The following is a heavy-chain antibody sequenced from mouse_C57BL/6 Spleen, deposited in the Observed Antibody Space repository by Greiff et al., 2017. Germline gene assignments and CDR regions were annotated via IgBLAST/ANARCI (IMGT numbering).Heavy chain of an antibody. CDR3: TREDYGTPWFAY. V-gene: IGHV5-9-1*02. CDR2: ISSGGDYI. Sequence: EVMLVESGEGLVKPGGSLKLSCAASGFTFSSCAMSWVRQTPEKRLEWVAYISSGGDYIYYADTVKGRFTISRDNARNTLYLQMSSLKSEDTAMYYCTREDYGTPWFAYWGQGTLVTVSA. CDR1: GFTFSSCA. D-gene: IGHD1-1*01. J-gene: IGHJ3*01.